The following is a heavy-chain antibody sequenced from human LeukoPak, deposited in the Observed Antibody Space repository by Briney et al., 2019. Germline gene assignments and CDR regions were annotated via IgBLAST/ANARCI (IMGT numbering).Heavy chain of an antibody. CDR1: GGSISSSSYY. J-gene: IGHJ5*02. V-gene: IGHV4-39*01. D-gene: IGHD3-10*01. CDR2: IYYSGST. Sequence: SETLSLTCTVSGGSISSSSYYWGWIRQPPGKGLEWIGSIYYSGSTYYNPSLKSRVTISVDASKNQFSLKLSSVTAADTAVYYCARPQGAPHSGSYYNGVHWFDPWGQGTLVTVSS. CDR3: ARPQGAPHSGSYYNGVHWFDP.